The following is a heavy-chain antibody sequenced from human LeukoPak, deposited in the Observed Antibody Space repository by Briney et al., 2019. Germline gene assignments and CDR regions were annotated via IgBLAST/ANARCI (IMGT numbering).Heavy chain of an antibody. CDR2: IIPILGIA. CDR1: GGTFSSYA. D-gene: IGHD3-16*01. J-gene: IGHJ2*01. V-gene: IGHV1-69*04. CDR3: ASPEVFGWGGALEYFDL. Sequence: GASVKVSCKASGGTFSSYAISWVRQAPGQGLEWMGRIIPILGIANYAQKFQGRVTITADKSTSTAYMELSSLRSEDTAVYYCASPEVFGWGGALEYFDLWGRGTLVTVSS.